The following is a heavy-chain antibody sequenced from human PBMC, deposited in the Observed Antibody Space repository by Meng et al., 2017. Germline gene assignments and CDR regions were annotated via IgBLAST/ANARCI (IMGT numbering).Heavy chain of an antibody. CDR3: ARAYRYCSGGSCLSYYYYYGMDV. CDR1: GGSVSSGSYY. V-gene: IGHV4-61*01. D-gene: IGHD2-15*01. CDR2: IYYSGST. J-gene: IGHJ6*02. Sequence: SETLSLTCTVSGGSVSSGSYYWSWIRQPPGKGLEWIGYIYYSGSTNYNPSLKSRVTISVDTSKNQFSLKLSSVTAADTAVYYCARAYRYCSGGSCLSYYYYYGMDVWGQGTTVTVSS.